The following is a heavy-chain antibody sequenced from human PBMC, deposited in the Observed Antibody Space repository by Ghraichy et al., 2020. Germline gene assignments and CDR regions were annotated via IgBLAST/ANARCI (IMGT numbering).Heavy chain of an antibody. V-gene: IGHV4-39*01. J-gene: IGHJ2*01. Sequence: SETLSLTCIVSGGSISSSDYYWGWIRQPPGKGLEWIGSNYYSGTIYYNPSLKSRVTISVDTSKNQFSLKLSSVTAADTAIYYCARQSIHLWSPCYFDLWGRGTLVTVSS. CDR2: NYYSGTI. D-gene: IGHD5-18*01. CDR3: ARQSIHLWSPCYFDL. CDR1: GGSISSSDYY.